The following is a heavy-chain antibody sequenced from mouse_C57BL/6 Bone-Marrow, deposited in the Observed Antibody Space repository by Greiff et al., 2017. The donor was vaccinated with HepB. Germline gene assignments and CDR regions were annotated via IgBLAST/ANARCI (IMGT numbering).Heavy chain of an antibody. CDR2: IYPGDGDT. J-gene: IGHJ2*01. Sequence: LVESGPELVKPGASVKISCKASGYAFSSSWMNWVKQRPGKGLEWIGRIYPGDGDTNYNGKFKGKATLTADKSSSTAYMQLSSLTSEDSAVYFCARWDWDDFDYWGQGTTLTVSS. CDR1: GYAFSSSW. V-gene: IGHV1-82*01. D-gene: IGHD4-1*01. CDR3: ARWDWDDFDY.